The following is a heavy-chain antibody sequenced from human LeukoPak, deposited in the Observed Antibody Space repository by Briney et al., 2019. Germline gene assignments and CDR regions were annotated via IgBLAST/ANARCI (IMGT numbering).Heavy chain of an antibody. CDR3: AKDLRAYYDSSGYPVPGY. CDR2: ISGSGGST. J-gene: IGHJ4*02. Sequence: GGSLRLSCAASGFTFSSYAMSWVRQAPGKGLEWVSAISGSGGSTYYADSVKGRFTISRDISKNTLYLQMNSLRAEDTAVYYCAKDLRAYYDSSGYPVPGYWGQGTLVTVSS. V-gene: IGHV3-23*01. CDR1: GFTFSSYA. D-gene: IGHD3-22*01.